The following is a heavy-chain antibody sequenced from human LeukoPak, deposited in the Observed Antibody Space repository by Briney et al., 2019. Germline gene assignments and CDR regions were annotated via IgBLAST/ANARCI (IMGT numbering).Heavy chain of an antibody. CDR2: INVHNGNT. J-gene: IGHJ4*02. CDR1: GYTFSSYG. D-gene: IGHD6-25*01. V-gene: IGHV1-18*01. Sequence: ASQKVSCKASGYTFSSYGISWVRQAPGQGLEWMGWINVHNGNTKYTQKFQGRVTMTTDTSTSTAYMELRGLRSDDTAVYYCARDLLLYSSGWTGFFDYWGQGTLVTVSS. CDR3: ARDLLLYSSGWTGFFDY.